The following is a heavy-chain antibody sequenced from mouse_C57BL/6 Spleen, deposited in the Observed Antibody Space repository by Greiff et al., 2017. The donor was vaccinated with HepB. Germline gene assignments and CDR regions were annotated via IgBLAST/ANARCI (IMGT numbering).Heavy chain of an antibody. D-gene: IGHD3-2*02. Sequence: EVQLVESGGGLVKPGGSLKLSCAASGFTFSSYAMSWVRQTPEKRLEWVATISDGGSYTYYPDNVKGRVTISRDNAKNNLYLQMSHLKSEDTAMYYCARSLDSSGYDYWGQGTTLTVSS. CDR3: ARSLDSSGYDY. CDR2: ISDGGSYT. J-gene: IGHJ2*01. CDR1: GFTFSSYA. V-gene: IGHV5-4*01.